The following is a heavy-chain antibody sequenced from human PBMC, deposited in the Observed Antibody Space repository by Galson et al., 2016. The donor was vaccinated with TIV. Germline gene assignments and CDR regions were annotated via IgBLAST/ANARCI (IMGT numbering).Heavy chain of an antibody. J-gene: IGHJ3*01. Sequence: SVKVSCKASEDTFSNHAISWARQAPGQGLEWMGRIVPIFRTPTYAQKFQGRVTLTADESTSTAYMELGNLRSEDTAVYYCAREMYFYDSSRKGDAFDVWGQGSMVTVSS. CDR1: EDTFSNHA. D-gene: IGHD3-22*01. V-gene: IGHV1-69*13. CDR3: AREMYFYDSSRKGDAFDV. CDR2: IVPIFRTP.